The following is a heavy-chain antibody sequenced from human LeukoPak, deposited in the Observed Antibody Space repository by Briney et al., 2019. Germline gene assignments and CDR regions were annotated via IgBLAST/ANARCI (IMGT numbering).Heavy chain of an antibody. D-gene: IGHD3-10*01. J-gene: IGHJ3*02. CDR1: GYSFSSYW. Sequence: GESLKISCKGSGYSFSSYWIGWVRQLPGKGLGLMGIIYPGDSDTTYSPSFQGQVTISADKSISTAYLQWSSLKASDTAMYYCARHSGSGSYDAFDIWGQGTMVTVSS. V-gene: IGHV5-51*01. CDR2: IYPGDSDT. CDR3: ARHSGSGSYDAFDI.